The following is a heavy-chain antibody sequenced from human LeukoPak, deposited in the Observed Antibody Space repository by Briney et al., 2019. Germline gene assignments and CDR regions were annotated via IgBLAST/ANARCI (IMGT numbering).Heavy chain of an antibody. CDR2: IIPIFGTA. CDR3: ARLHGQYGSGSYHLDY. D-gene: IGHD3-10*01. CDR1: GGTFSSYA. J-gene: IGHJ4*02. Sequence: SVKVSCKASGGTFSSYAISWVRQDPGQGLEWMGGIIPIFGTANYAQKFQGRVTITADESTSTAYMELSSLRSEDTAVYYCARLHGQYGSGSYHLDYWGQGTLVTVSS. V-gene: IGHV1-69*13.